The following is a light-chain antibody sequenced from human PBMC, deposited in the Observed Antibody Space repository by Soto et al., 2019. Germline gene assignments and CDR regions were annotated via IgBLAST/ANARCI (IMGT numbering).Light chain of an antibody. J-gene: IGKJ2*01. Sequence: EIVMTQSPATLSVSPGESATLSCRASQSISSELAWYQQKPGQPPRLLIYGASTRATGVPTRFTGSGSGSEFTLTISGLYSEDFAYYCCQHGHKWPLTVGQGTRLEI. CDR2: GAS. CDR3: QHGHKWPLT. V-gene: IGKV3-15*01. CDR1: QSISSE.